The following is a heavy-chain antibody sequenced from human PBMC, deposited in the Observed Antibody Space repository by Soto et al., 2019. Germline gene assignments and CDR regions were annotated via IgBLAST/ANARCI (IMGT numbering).Heavy chain of an antibody. CDR2: ISSDGNHK. D-gene: IGHD2-2*03. CDR3: ARLDQPLIEY. CDR1: GFTVSAYT. V-gene: IGHV3-30*09. J-gene: IGHJ4*02. Sequence: QVQLVESGGGVVQPGRSLRLSCAASGFTVSAYTVHWVRQAPGKGLECVAVISSDGNHKYYTDSVKGRFAISRDTSTNTVFLQMNRLGPEDTAGYYCARLDQPLIEYWGQGTLVTVSS.